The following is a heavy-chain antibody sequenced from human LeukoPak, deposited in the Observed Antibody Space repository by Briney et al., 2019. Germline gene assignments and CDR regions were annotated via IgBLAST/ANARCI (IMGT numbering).Heavy chain of an antibody. D-gene: IGHD6-13*01. Sequence: SETLSLTCAVYGGSFSGYYWSWIRQPPGKGLEWIGEINHSGSTNYNPSLKSRVTISVDTSKNQFSLKLSSVTAADTAVYYCARGGGYSSSWSFWGQGTLVTVSS. J-gene: IGHJ4*02. CDR1: GGSFSGYY. V-gene: IGHV4-34*01. CDR3: ARGGGYSSSWSF. CDR2: INHSGST.